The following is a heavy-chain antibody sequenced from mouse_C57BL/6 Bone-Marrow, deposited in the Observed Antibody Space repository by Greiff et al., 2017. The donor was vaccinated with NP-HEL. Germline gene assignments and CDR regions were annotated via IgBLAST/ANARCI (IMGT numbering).Heavy chain of an antibody. D-gene: IGHD1-1*01. CDR3: ARYYGSGGYYAMDY. CDR2: INPSTGGT. V-gene: IGHV1-42*01. Sequence: QLQQSGPELVKPGASVKISCKASGYSFTGYYMNWVKQSPEKSLEWIGEINPSTGGTTYNQKFKAKATLTVDKSSSTAYLQLKSLTSEDSAVYYCARYYGSGGYYAMDYWGQGTTVTVSS. J-gene: IGHJ4*01. CDR1: GYSFTGYY.